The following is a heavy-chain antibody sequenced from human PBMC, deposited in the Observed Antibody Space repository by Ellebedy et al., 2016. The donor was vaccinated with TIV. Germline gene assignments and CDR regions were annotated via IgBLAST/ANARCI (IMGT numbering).Heavy chain of an antibody. CDR2: VSYDGNDK. CDR3: VKGLGFTSGWFPYFDF. J-gene: IGHJ4*02. V-gene: IGHV3-30*15. D-gene: IGHD6-19*01. CDR1: GFTFSSYA. Sequence: PGGSLRLSCAASGFTFSSYAAHWVRQAPGKGPQWVAVVSYDGNDKSYADSVQGRFTISRDNSKNTLYLQMSSLRSEDTAVYYCVKGLGFTSGWFPYFDFWGQGTLVTVSS.